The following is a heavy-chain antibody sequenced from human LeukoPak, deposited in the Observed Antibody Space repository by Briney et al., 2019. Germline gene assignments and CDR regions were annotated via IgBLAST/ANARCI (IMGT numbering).Heavy chain of an antibody. CDR2: IYPGDSDT. V-gene: IGHV5-51*01. CDR1: GYSFTSYW. J-gene: IGHJ6*02. Sequence: GESLKISCKGSGYSFTSYWIVWVRQMPGKGLEWKGIIYPGDSDTRYSPSFQGQVTISADKSISTAYLQWSSLRASDTAMYFCARGLQNYFYGMDVWGQGTTVTVSS. CDR3: ARGLQNYFYGMDV. D-gene: IGHD2-15*01.